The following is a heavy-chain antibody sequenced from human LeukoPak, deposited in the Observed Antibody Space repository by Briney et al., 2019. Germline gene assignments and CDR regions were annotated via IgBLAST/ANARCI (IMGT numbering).Heavy chain of an antibody. D-gene: IGHD1-7*01. CDR3: AKDPVITGTKLGTNCFDP. CDR1: GFTFDDYA. J-gene: IGHJ5*02. V-gene: IGHV3-9*01. CDR2: ISWNSGSI. Sequence: PGRSLRLSCAASGFTFDDYAMHWVRQAPGKGLEWVSGISWNSGSIGYADSVKGRFTISRDNAKNSLYMKMNSLRTEDTALYYCAKDPVITGTKLGTNCFDPWGEGTLVTVSS.